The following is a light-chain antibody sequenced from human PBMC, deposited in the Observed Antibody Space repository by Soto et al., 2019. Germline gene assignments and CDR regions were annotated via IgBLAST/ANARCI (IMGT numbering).Light chain of an antibody. CDR3: HQYSDSPPFT. J-gene: IGKJ5*01. V-gene: IGKV3-20*01. CDR2: DAS. CDR1: QTIINNY. Sequence: EIVLTQSPDTLSSSPGERATLCCRASQTIINNYLAWYQQRPGQAPRLLIYDASTRATGIPDRFSGSASGTDFTLTISRLEPEDFTVYYCHQYSDSPPFTFGQGTRLDI.